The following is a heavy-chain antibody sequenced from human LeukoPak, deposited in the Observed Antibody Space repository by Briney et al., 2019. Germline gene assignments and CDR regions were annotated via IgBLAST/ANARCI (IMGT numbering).Heavy chain of an antibody. CDR3: ARVKEYSSSSGWFGYYYYMDV. CDR2: IIPIFGTA. CDR1: GGTFSSYA. J-gene: IGHJ6*03. D-gene: IGHD6-6*01. V-gene: IGHV1-69*05. Sequence: GASVKVSCKASGGTFSSYAISWVRQAPGQGLEWMGGIIPIFGTANYAQKFQGRVTITTDESTSTAYMELSSLRSEDTAVYYCARVKEYSSSSGWFGYYYYMDVWGKGTTVTVSS.